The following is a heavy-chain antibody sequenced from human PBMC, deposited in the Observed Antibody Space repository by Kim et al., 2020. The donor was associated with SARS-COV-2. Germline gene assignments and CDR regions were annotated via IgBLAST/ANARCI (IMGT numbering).Heavy chain of an antibody. Sequence: GGSLRLSCAASGFTFSSYDMNWVRQAPGKGLEWVSYISSSGSTIFYADSVKGRFTISRDNAKNSLSLQMNSLRAEDTAVYYCAREERIAMIVVVITSAFDIGGQGTMVTVSS. D-gene: IGHD3-22*01. CDR1: GFTFSSYD. J-gene: IGHJ3*02. V-gene: IGHV3-48*03. CDR3: AREERIAMIVVVITSAFDI. CDR2: ISSSGSTI.